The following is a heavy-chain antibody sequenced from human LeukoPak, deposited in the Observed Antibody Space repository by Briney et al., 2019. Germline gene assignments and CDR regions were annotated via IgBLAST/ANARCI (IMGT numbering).Heavy chain of an antibody. CDR3: ARGAAGTGAADY. J-gene: IGHJ4*02. CDR2: IYTSGST. D-gene: IGHD6-13*01. CDR1: GGSISSYY. V-gene: IGHV4-4*07. Sequence: PSETLSLTCTVSGGSISSYYWSWIRQPAGKGLEWIGRIYTSGSTNYNPSLKSRVTMSVDTSKNQLSLRLSSVTAADTAVYFCARGAAGTGAADYWGQGTLVTVSS.